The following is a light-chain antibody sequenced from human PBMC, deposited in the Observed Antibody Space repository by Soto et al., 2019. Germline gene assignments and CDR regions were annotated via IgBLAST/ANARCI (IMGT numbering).Light chain of an antibody. CDR3: AAWDDSLKGV. CDR1: SSNIGSNT. J-gene: IGLJ2*01. CDR2: SNN. V-gene: IGLV1-44*01. Sequence: QPVLTQPPSASGAPGQRVTISCSGSSSNIGSNTVSWYQQLPGTAPKLLIYSNNQRPSGVPDRFSGSRSGTSASLAISGLQSEDEAVYYCAAWDDSLKGVSGGGTKLTVL.